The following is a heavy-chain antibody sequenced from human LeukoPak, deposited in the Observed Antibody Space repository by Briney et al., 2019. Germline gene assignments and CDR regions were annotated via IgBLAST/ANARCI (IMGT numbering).Heavy chain of an antibody. Sequence: PGKSLSLFCAASGFTFSGYTMHWVRQAPGKGLEWVAVISYDGGNEYYVDSVKGRFTISRDNSKNTLYLQMNSLRPEDTAVYYCARDQNGSGDYWGQGTLVTVSS. CDR3: ARDQNGSGDY. CDR1: GFTFSGYT. V-gene: IGHV3-30-3*01. D-gene: IGHD3-10*01. J-gene: IGHJ4*02. CDR2: ISYDGGNE.